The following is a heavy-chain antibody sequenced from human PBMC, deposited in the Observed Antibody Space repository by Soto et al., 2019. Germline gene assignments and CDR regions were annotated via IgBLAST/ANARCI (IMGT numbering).Heavy chain of an antibody. CDR2: IIPIFGTA. Sequence: QVQLVQSGAEVKKPGSSVKVSCKASGGTFSSYAISWVRQAPGQGLEWMGGIIPIFGTANYAQKFQGRVTITADESTSTAYMELSSLRSEDTAVYYCARAGRYFDWLLDYYYYGMDVWVQGTTVTVSS. V-gene: IGHV1-69*01. CDR1: GGTFSSYA. D-gene: IGHD3-9*01. J-gene: IGHJ6*02. CDR3: ARAGRYFDWLLDYYYYGMDV.